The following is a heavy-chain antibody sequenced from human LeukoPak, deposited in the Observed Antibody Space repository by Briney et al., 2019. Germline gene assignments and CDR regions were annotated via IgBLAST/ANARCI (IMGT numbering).Heavy chain of an antibody. CDR1: GFTFSSYA. J-gene: IGHJ5*02. D-gene: IGHD2-15*01. Sequence: SGGSLRLSCAASGFTFSSYAMHWVRQAPGKGLEWVAVISYDGSNKYYADSVKGRFTISRDNSKNTLYLQMNSLRAEDTAVYYCLRSGAGRASTWGQGTLVTVSS. CDR3: LRSGAGRAST. V-gene: IGHV3-30*04. CDR2: ISYDGSNK.